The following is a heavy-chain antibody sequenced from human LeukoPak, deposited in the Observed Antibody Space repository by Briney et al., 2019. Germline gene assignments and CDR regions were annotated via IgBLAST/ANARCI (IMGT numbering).Heavy chain of an antibody. J-gene: IGHJ4*02. CDR3: ARAYSGSFIFDY. V-gene: IGHV3-53*01. D-gene: IGHD1-26*01. Sequence: GGSLRLSCAASGFTVSSNYMSWVRQAPGKGLEWVSVIYSGGSTYYADSVKGRFTISRDNSKNTLYLQMNSLRAVDTAVYYCARAYSGSFIFDYWGQGTLVTVSS. CDR1: GFTVSSNY. CDR2: IYSGGST.